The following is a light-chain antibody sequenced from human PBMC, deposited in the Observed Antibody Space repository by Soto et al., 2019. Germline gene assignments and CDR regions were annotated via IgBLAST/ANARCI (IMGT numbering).Light chain of an antibody. J-gene: IGKJ1*01. CDR2: KAS. CDR1: QTISSW. CDR3: LQTYNLPRT. V-gene: IGKV1-5*03. Sequence: DIQMTQSPSTLSGSVGDRVTITCRASQTISSWLAWYQQKPGKAPKLLIYKASTLKSGVPSRFSGSASGTDFTLTIRNMQREDFATYYCLQTYNLPRTFGQGTKVDIK.